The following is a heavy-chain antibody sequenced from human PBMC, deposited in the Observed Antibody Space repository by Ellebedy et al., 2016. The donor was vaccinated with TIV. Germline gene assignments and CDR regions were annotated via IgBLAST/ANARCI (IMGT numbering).Heavy chain of an antibody. CDR2: ISYDGSNK. CDR3: AKDMVRGVITPVDAFDI. V-gene: IGHV3-30*18. J-gene: IGHJ3*02. CDR1: GFTFSSYG. D-gene: IGHD3-10*01. Sequence: GGSLRLXCAASGFTFSSYGMHWVRQAPGKGLEWVAVISYDGSNKYYADSVKGRFTISRDNSKNTLYLQMNSLRAEDTAVYYCAKDMVRGVITPVDAFDIWGQGTMVTVSS.